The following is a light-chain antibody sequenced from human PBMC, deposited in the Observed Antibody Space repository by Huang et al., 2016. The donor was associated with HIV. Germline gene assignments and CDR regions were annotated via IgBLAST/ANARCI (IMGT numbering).Light chain of an antibody. CDR1: RSVSTN. J-gene: IGKJ4*01. V-gene: IGKV3-15*01. Sequence: EIVMTQSPATLSVSPGQRFTLSCRANRSVSTNLAWYQQGHGQAPRLLIYGSSTRAPGIPARFSGSGSGTEFSLTISSLQSEDFALYYCHQYNNWLLSFGGGTRV. CDR2: GSS. CDR3: HQYNNWLLS.